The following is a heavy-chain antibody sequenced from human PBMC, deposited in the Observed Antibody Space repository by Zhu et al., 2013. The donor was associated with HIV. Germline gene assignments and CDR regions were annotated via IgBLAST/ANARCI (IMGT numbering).Heavy chain of an antibody. CDR1: GAPSAAML. CDR3: ASGGSRVDSSGYYGY. CDR2: IIPIFGTA. V-gene: IGHV1-69*18. J-gene: IGHJ4*02. Sequence: VRVVGRGGERTPSGPSVKVLRREGLLGAPSAAMLSAGCDRPLDKGLSGWRIIPIFGTANYAQKFQGRVTITADESTSTAYMELSSLRSEDTAVYYCASGGSRVDSSGYYGYWGQGTLVTVSS. D-gene: IGHD3-22*01.